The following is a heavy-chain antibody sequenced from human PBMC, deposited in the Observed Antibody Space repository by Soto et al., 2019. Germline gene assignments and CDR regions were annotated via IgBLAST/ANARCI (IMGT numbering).Heavy chain of an antibody. D-gene: IGHD1-26*01. CDR2: ISGSGGST. J-gene: IGHJ6*02. CDR3: AKLSTNSGSYYYYGMDV. CDR1: GFTFSSYA. V-gene: IGHV3-23*01. Sequence: GGSLRLSCAASGFTFSSYAMSWVRQAPGKGLEWVSAISGSGGSTYYADSVKGRFTISRDNSKNTLYLQMNSLRAEDTAVYYCAKLSTNSGSYYYYGMDVWGQGTXVTVSS.